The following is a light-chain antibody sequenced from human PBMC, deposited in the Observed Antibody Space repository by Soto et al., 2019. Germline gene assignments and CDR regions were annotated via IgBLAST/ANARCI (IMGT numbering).Light chain of an antibody. Sequence: QSALTQPPSASGSPGQSVTISCTGTSSDVGGYHYVSWYQQHPGKAPKLMSYEVTKRPSGVPDHFSGSKSGNTASLTVSGLQDEDEAYYYCTSYAGSNNWVFGGGTKPTVL. CDR3: TSYAGSNNWV. CDR1: SSDVGGYHY. CDR2: EVT. V-gene: IGLV2-8*01. J-gene: IGLJ3*02.